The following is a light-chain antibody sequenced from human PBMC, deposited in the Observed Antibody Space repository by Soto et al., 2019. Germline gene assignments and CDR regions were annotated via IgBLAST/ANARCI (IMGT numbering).Light chain of an antibody. J-gene: IGKJ2*01. V-gene: IGKV3-20*01. CDR1: QSVTHNH. CDR3: QQYAASPNT. CDR2: VAS. Sequence: EIVLTQSPGTLSLSPGERATLSCRASQSVTHNHLAWYQQKRGQAPRLLIYVASARATGLPGRFSGSGSGTDFTLTISRLEPEDFAVYYCQQYAASPNTFGQGTKLEI.